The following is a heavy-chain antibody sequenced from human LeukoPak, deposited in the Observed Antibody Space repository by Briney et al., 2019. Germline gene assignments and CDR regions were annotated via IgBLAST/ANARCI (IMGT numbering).Heavy chain of an antibody. CDR3: ARFEDHEWELPYYFDY. CDR1: GYTLTSYD. J-gene: IGHJ4*02. CDR2: ISSYNGNT. Sequence: GASVKVSCKASGYTLTSYDISWVRQSPGQGLAWVGWISSYNGNTNSAQKFQGRLTMTTDTSTNTAYMELRRLRSDDTAVYYCARFEDHEWELPYYFDYWGQGTLVTVSS. D-gene: IGHD1-26*01. V-gene: IGHV1-18*01.